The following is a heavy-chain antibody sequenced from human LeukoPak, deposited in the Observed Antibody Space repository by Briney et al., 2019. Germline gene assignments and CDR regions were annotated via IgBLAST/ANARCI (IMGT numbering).Heavy chain of an antibody. CDR3: ARGMGLDIVATIHDY. J-gene: IGHJ4*02. CDR2: IYHSGST. D-gene: IGHD5-12*01. V-gene: IGHV4-38-2*02. Sequence: SETLSLTCSVSGYSFSSGYYWGWIRQPPGKGPEWIGSIYHSGSTYYNPSLKSRVTISVDTSKNQFSLKLSSVTAADTAVYYCARGMGLDIVATIHDYWGQGTLVTVSS. CDR1: GYSFSSGYY.